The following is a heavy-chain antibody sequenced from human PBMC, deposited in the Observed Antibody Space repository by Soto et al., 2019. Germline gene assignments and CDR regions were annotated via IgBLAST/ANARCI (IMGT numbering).Heavy chain of an antibody. CDR2: INPSGGST. J-gene: IGHJ5*02. Sequence: QVQLVQSGAEVKKPGASVKVSCKASGYTFTSYYMHWVRQAPGQGLEWMGIINPSGGSTSYAQKFKGRGTMTRDTCTSTVYTELSSLRSEDPAVYYCARGYCSSTSRYVRGNWFDPWGQGPLVTVSS. CDR3: ARGYCSSTSRYVRGNWFDP. CDR1: GYTFTSYY. D-gene: IGHD2-2*01. V-gene: IGHV1-46*01.